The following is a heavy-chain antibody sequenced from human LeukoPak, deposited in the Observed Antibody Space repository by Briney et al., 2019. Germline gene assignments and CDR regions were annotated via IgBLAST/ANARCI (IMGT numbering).Heavy chain of an antibody. D-gene: IGHD5-24*01. J-gene: IGHJ4*02. CDR2: IKQDGSEK. V-gene: IGHV3-7*01. Sequence: GGSLRLSCAASGFTFSSYWMSWVRQAPGKGLEWVANIKQDGSEKYYVDSVKGRFTISRDNAKNSLYLQMNSLRAEDTAVYYCARDLGWLQSALGYWGQGTLVTVSS. CDR3: ARDLGWLQSALGY. CDR1: GFTFSSYW.